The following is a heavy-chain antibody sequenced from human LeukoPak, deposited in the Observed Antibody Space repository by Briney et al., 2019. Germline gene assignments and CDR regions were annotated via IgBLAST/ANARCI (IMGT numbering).Heavy chain of an antibody. CDR3: ARDRLLTYYYDSSGYYQRAEFDY. V-gene: IGHV4-39*07. CDR1: GGSISSSSYY. Sequence: KPSETLSLTCTVSGGSISSSSYYWGWIRQPPGKGLEWIGSIYYSGSTYYNPSLKSRVTISVDTSKNQFSLKLSSVTAADTAVYYCARDRLLTYYYDSSGYYQRAEFDYWGQGTLVTVSS. J-gene: IGHJ4*02. D-gene: IGHD3-22*01. CDR2: IYYSGST.